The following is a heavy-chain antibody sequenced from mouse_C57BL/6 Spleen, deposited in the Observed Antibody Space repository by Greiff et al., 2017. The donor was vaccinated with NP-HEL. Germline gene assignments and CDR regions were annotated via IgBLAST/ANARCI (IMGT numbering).Heavy chain of an antibody. CDR2: IDPETGGT. Sequence: QVHVKQSGAELVRPGASVTLSCKASGYTFTDYEMHWVKRTPVHGLEWIGAIDPETGGTAYNQKFKGKAILTADKSSSTAYMELRSLTSEDSAVYYCTRRWDYYDAMDYWGQGTSVTVSS. CDR1: GYTFTDYE. CDR3: TRRWDYYDAMDY. D-gene: IGHD1-1*01. V-gene: IGHV1-15*01. J-gene: IGHJ4*01.